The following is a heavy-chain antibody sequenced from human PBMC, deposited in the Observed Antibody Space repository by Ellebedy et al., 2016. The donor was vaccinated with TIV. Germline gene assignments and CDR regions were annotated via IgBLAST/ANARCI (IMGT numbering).Heavy chain of an antibody. CDR2: IYYSGST. D-gene: IGHD3-9*01. V-gene: IGHV4-39*01. CDR1: GGSISSSSYY. Sequence: SETLSLTXTVSGGSISSSSYYWGWIRQPPGKGLEWIGSIYYSGSTYYNPSLKSRVTISVDTSKNQFSLKLSSVTAADTAVYYCARLEAYYDILTGQAGWFDPWGQGTLVTVSS. J-gene: IGHJ5*02. CDR3: ARLEAYYDILTGQAGWFDP.